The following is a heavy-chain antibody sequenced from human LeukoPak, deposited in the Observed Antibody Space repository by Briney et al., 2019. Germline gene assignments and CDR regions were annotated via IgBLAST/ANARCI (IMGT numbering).Heavy chain of an antibody. CDR1: GGSFSGYY. V-gene: IGHV4-34*01. Sequence: SSETLSLTCAVNGGSFSGYYWSWIRQSPGKGLEWIGEINHSGSTNYNPSLKSRVTMSVDTSKNQFSLKLSSVTAADTAVYYCARHAVGATIVPDYWGQGTLVTVSS. J-gene: IGHJ4*02. CDR3: ARHAVGATIVPDY. CDR2: INHSGST. D-gene: IGHD1-26*01.